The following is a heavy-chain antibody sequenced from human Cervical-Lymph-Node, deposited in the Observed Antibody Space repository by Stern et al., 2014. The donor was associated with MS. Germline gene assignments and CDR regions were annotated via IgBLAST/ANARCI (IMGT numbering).Heavy chain of an antibody. CDR2: IYPDDSDA. CDR3: ARKGTYGLDY. Sequence: EVQLVDSGAEVKKPGESLKISCKGSGYNFASYWIGWVRQVPGKGLEWMGIIYPDDSDARYTPSFQGQVTMSADKSIGTAYLQWSSLKASDTAFYFCARKGTYGLDYWGQGALVTVSS. V-gene: IGHV5-51*01. D-gene: IGHD3-10*01. CDR1: GYNFASYW. J-gene: IGHJ4*02.